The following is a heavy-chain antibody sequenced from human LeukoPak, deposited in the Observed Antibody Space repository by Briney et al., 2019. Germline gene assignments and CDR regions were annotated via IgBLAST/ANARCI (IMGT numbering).Heavy chain of an antibody. Sequence: PGTSLRLSCEASGFTFSDYAMDWVRQAPGKGLEWVAVMSYDGSGKYYADSVKGRFTISRDDSKNTLSLQMNSLRAEDTAIYYCAKAPQTNPAPGYWGQGTLVTVSS. CDR2: MSYDGSGK. D-gene: IGHD1/OR15-1a*01. CDR3: AKAPQTNPAPGY. V-gene: IGHV3-30-3*01. CDR1: GFTFSDYA. J-gene: IGHJ4*02.